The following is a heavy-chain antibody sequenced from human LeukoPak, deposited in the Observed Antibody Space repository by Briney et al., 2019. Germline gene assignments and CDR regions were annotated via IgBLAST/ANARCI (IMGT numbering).Heavy chain of an antibody. J-gene: IGHJ4*02. CDR1: GGSISSSSCY. Sequence: SETLSLTCTVSGGSISSSSCYWGWIRQPPGKGLEWIGSIYYSGSTYYNPSLKSRVTISVDTSKNQCSLKLSSVTAADTAVYYCARVWVGATISFDYWGQGTLVTVSS. V-gene: IGHV4-39*07. D-gene: IGHD1-26*01. CDR3: ARVWVGATISFDY. CDR2: IYYSGST.